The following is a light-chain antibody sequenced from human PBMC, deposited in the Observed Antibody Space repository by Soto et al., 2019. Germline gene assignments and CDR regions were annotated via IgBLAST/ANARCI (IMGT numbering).Light chain of an antibody. CDR2: GNS. CDR1: NSNIGAGYD. CDR3: QSYDSSREV. V-gene: IGLV1-40*01. J-gene: IGLJ2*01. Sequence: QSVLTQPPSVSGAPGQRVTISCTGSNSNIGAGYDVHWYQQLPGTAPKLLIYGNSNRPSGVPDRFSGSQSGTSASLAITELQAEDEADYYCQSYDSSREVFGGGTKLTVL.